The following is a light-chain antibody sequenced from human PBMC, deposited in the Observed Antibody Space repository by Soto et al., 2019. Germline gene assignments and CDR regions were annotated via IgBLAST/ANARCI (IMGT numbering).Light chain of an antibody. CDR3: QQYNSYSQT. Sequence: DIQMTQSPSTLSASVGDRVTITCRASQSISRYLAWYQQKPGKAPKLLIYDASSLESGVPSRFSGSGSGTEFTLTISSLQPDDFATYYCQQYNSYSQTFGQGTKVDIK. V-gene: IGKV1-5*01. CDR1: QSISRY. CDR2: DAS. J-gene: IGKJ1*01.